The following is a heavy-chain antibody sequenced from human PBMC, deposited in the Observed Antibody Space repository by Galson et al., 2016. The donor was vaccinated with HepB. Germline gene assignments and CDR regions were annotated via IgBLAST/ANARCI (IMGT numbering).Heavy chain of an antibody. J-gene: IGHJ4*02. CDR1: GFTVTSSY. V-gene: IGHV3-53*01. CDR2: IYSSGAT. CDR3: ARGMVASGWYGAFDY. Sequence: SLRLSCAASGFTVTSSYMSWVRQAPGKGLEWVSVIYSSGATYYADSVEGRFIISRHNSRNTLDLQMNSLRVDDTAVYYCARGMVASGWYGAFDYWGQGTLVTVS. D-gene: IGHD6-19*01.